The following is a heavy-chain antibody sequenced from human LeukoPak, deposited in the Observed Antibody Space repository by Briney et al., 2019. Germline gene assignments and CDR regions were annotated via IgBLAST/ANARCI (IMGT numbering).Heavy chain of an antibody. CDR3: ARLSGYSYGSPRGAFDI. CDR2: INHSGST. CDR1: GGSFSGYY. J-gene: IGHJ3*02. Sequence: PSETLSLTCAVYGGSFSGYYWSWIRQPPGKGLEWIGEINHSGSTNYNPSLKSRVTISVDTSKNQFSLKLSSVTAADTAVYYCARLSGYSYGSPRGAFDIWGQGTVVTVSS. D-gene: IGHD5-18*01. V-gene: IGHV4-34*01.